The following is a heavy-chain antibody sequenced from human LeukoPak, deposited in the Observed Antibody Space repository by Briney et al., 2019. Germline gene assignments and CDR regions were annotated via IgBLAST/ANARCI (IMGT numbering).Heavy chain of an antibody. V-gene: IGHV1-18*01. CDR1: GYTFTSYG. J-gene: IGHJ6*02. CDR3: ASPSPNTSETSHDYYYYYGMDV. Sequence: ASVKVSCKASGYTFTSYGISWVRQAPGQGLEWMGWISAYNGNTNYAQKLQGRVTVTTDTSTSTAYMGLRSLRSDYTAVYYCASPSPNTSETSHDYYYYYGMDVWGQGTTVTVSS. CDR2: ISAYNGNT. D-gene: IGHD1-14*01.